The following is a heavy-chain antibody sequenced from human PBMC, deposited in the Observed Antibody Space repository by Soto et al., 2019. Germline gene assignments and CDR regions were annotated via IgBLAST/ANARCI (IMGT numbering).Heavy chain of an antibody. D-gene: IGHD6-13*01. J-gene: IGHJ6*02. V-gene: IGHV4-4*07. CDR1: GGSISSYY. Sequence: SETLSLTCTVSGGSISSYYWSWIRQPAGKGLEWIGRIYTSGSTNYNPSLKSRVTMSVDTSKNQFSLKLSSVTAADTAVYYCARGGSSWYPDYYGMDVWGQGTTVTVSS. CDR2: IYTSGST. CDR3: ARGGSSWYPDYYGMDV.